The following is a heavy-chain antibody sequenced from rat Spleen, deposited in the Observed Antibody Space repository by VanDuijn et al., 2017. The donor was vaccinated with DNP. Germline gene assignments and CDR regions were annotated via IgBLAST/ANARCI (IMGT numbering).Heavy chain of an antibody. D-gene: IGHD1-6*01. V-gene: IGHV5-19*01. CDR3: VTRAPGDYYYGMYGFDY. Sequence: EVQLVESGGGLVQPERSLKISCVASEFTFSRSDVAWVRQAPTRGLEWVASISPSGANIYYRDSVKGRFTISRDIPKSTLYLQMDSLRSEDTATYYCVTRAPGDYYYGMYGFDYWGQGVMVTVSS. CDR2: ISPSGANI. J-gene: IGHJ2*01. CDR1: EFTFSRSD.